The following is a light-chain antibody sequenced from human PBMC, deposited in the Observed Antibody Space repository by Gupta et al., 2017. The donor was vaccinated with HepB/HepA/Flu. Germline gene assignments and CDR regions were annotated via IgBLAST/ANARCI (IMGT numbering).Light chain of an antibody. CDR3: QHRLYWPLT. CDR1: QSIVSY. CDR2: DAS. J-gene: IGKJ4*01. V-gene: IGKV3-11*01. Sequence: VSTQSPVTLSSSPGERATLSCRASQSIVSYLAWYQQKPGQAPRLLIYDASNRATDIPARFTGSGSGTDFTLTISSLEPEDFAVYYCQHRLYWPLTCGGGTKVEIK.